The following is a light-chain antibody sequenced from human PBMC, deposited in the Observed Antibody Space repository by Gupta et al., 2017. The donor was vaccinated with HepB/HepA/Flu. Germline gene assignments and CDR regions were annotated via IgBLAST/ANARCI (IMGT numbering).Light chain of an antibody. CDR1: ENALYTSNNQNY. V-gene: IGKV4-1*01. Sequence: DIVMTHPPDSLAVPLGERATINCKSSENALYTSNNQNYLAWYQQKPGQPPKLLTYCASTRQSGVPHRSSGRGSGTDFTLTISSLQAEDVAIYYCHQSVGSPFSLGQGTKLEIK. CDR3: HQSVGSPFS. CDR2: CAS. J-gene: IGKJ2*03.